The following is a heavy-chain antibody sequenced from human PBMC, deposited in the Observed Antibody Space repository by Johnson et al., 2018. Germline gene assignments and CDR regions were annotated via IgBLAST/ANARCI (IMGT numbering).Heavy chain of an antibody. CDR2: IYYSGST. CDR1: GGSVSSGSYY. J-gene: IGHJ4*02. D-gene: IGHD6-13*01. V-gene: IGHV4-61*01. CDR3: AREGAAADTGGFDY. Sequence: QVQLQESGPGLVKPSETLSLTCTVSGGSVSSGSYYWSWIRQPPGKGLEWIGYIYYSGSTNYNPSLKSRVTISKDTSENQFSLKLSSVTAADTAGYYWAREGAAADTGGFDYWGQGTLVTVSS.